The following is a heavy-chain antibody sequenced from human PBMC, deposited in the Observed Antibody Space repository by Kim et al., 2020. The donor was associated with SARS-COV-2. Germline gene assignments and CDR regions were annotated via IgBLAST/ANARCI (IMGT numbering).Heavy chain of an antibody. CDR1: GFTFSSYG. CDR2: IWYDGSNK. J-gene: IGHJ6*02. D-gene: IGHD5-12*01. CDR3: ARGYDLEGMDV. Sequence: GGSLRLSCAASGFTFSSYGMHWVRQAPGKGLEWVAVIWYDGSNKYYADSVKGRFTISRDNSKNTLYLQMNSLRAEDTAVYYCARGYDLEGMDVWGQGTTVTVSS. V-gene: IGHV3-33*01.